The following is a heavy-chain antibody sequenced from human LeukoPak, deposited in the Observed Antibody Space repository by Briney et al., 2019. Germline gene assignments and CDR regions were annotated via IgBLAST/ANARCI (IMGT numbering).Heavy chain of an antibody. Sequence: GGSLRLSCAASGFTFSNYWMHWARQAPGKGLVWVARINSDGSTTNYADSVKGRFTISRDNAKNTLYLQMNSLRAEDTAVYYCARLTPPFDYWGQGTLVTVSS. CDR1: GFTFSNYW. CDR3: ARLTPPFDY. D-gene: IGHD3-16*01. CDR2: INSDGSTT. J-gene: IGHJ4*02. V-gene: IGHV3-74*01.